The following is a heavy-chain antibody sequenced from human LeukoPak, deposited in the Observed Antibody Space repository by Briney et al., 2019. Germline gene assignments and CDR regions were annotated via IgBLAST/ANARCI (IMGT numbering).Heavy chain of an antibody. CDR1: GYTFTSYG. D-gene: IGHD4-23*01. Sequence: ASVKVSCKASGYTFTSYGISWVRQAPGQGLEWMGWMNPNSGNTGYAQKFQGRVTMTRNTSISTAYMELSSLRSEDTAVYYCARVRSYGGKWRAFDIWGQGTMVTVSS. J-gene: IGHJ3*02. CDR2: MNPNSGNT. V-gene: IGHV1-8*02. CDR3: ARVRSYGGKWRAFDI.